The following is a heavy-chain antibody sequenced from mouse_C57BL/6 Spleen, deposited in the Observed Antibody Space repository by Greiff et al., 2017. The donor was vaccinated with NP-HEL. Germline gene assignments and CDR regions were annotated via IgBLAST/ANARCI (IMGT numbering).Heavy chain of an antibody. CDR3: ARNYGSSRLYAMDY. CDR1: GYSFTGYY. J-gene: IGHJ4*01. Sequence: VQLKESGPELVKPGASVKISCKASGYSFTGYYMNWVKQSPEKSLEWIGEINPSTGGTTYNQKFKAKATLTVDKSSSTAYMQLKSLTSEDSAVYYCARNYGSSRLYAMDYWGQGTSVTVSS. V-gene: IGHV1-42*01. CDR2: INPSTGGT. D-gene: IGHD1-1*01.